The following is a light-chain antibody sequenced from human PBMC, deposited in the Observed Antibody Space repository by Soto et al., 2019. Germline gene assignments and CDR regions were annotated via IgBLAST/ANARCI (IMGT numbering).Light chain of an antibody. V-gene: IGLV2-8*01. Sequence: QSVLTQPPSASGSPGQSVTISCTGTSSDVGGYNYVSWYQQHPGKAPKLMIYEVIKRPSGVPDRFSGSKSGNTASLTVTGLQAEDGADYYCSSYAGNNNLRVFGGGTKLTVL. CDR2: EVI. CDR3: SSYAGNNNLRV. CDR1: SSDVGGYNY. J-gene: IGLJ2*01.